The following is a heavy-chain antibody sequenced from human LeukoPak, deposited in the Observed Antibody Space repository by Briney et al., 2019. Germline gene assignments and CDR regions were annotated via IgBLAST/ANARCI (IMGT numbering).Heavy chain of an antibody. V-gene: IGHV1-3*03. D-gene: IGHD1-7*01. CDR2: INPGNGNT. J-gene: IGHJ4*02. CDR1: GYTFITFS. Sequence: GASVKVSCKASGYTFITFSMHWVRQAPGQRLEWMGWINPGNGNTKYSQDFQGRVTITRDTSASTAYMELSSLTSEDMAVYYCARSFGNWNYGLYSDYWGQGTLVTVSS. CDR3: ARSFGNWNYGLYSDY.